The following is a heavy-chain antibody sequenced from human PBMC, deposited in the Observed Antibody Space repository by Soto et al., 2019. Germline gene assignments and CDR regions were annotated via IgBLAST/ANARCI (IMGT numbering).Heavy chain of an antibody. V-gene: IGHV3-72*01. CDR3: TTDNRQQLVQGTTYYYYYGMDV. D-gene: IGHD6-13*01. J-gene: IGHJ6*02. Sequence: GGSLRLSCAASGFTFSDYYMDWVRQAPGKGLEWVGRTRNKANSYTTEYAASVKGRFTISRDDSKNTLYLQMNSLKTEDTAVYYCTTDNRQQLVQGTTYYYYYGMDVWGQGTTVTVSS. CDR2: TRNKANSYTT. CDR1: GFTFSDYY.